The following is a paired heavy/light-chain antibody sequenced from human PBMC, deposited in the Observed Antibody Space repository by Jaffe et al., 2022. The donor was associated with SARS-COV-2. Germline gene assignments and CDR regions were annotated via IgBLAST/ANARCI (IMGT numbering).Light chain of an antibody. CDR1: QGISSA. J-gene: IGKJ4*01. CDR3: QQFNNFLT. CDR2: DAS. Sequence: AIQLTQSPSSLSASVGDRVTITCRASQGISSALAWYQQKPGKAPKLLIYDASSLESGVPSRFSGSGSGTDFTLTISSLQPEDFATYYCQQFNNFLTFGGGTKVEIK. V-gene: IGKV1D-13*01.
Heavy chain of an antibody. D-gene: IGHD3-10*01. V-gene: IGHV3-9*01. J-gene: IGHJ6*03. CDR1: GFTFDDYA. CDR3: AKDYGSGSYHYYYYYMDV. Sequence: EVQLVESGGGLVQPGRSLRLSCAASGFTFDDYAMHWVRQAPGKGLEWVSGISWNSGSIGYADSVKGRFTISRDNAKNSLYLQMNSLRAEDTALYYCAKDYGSGSYHYYYYYMDVWGKGTTVTVSS. CDR2: ISWNSGSI.